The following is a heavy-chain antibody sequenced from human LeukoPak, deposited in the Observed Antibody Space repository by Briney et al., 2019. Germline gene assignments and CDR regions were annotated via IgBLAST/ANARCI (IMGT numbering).Heavy chain of an antibody. D-gene: IGHD2-15*01. V-gene: IGHV4-34*01. CDR1: GESLNSYY. Sequence: SETLSLTCAVYGESLNSYYWSRVRQPPGEGLEWIGEIYESGTTEYNPSLKSRVTISMVPSKQQFSLSLSSVTAADTAVYYCARGAWATRLGSWGLGTPVIVSS. CDR3: ARGAWATRLGS. J-gene: IGHJ4*02. CDR2: IYESGTT.